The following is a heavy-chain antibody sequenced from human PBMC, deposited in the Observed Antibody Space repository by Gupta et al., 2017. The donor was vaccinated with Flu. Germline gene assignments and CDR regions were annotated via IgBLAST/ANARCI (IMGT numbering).Heavy chain of an antibody. Sequence: EVQLVESGGGLVQPGGSLRLSCAASGFTFSSYEMNWVRQAPGKGLEWVSYISSSGSTIYYADSVKGRFTISRDNAKNSLYLQMNSLRAEDTAVYYCARAWWGSYRYTELDYWGQGTLVTVSS. D-gene: IGHD3-16*02. CDR2: ISSSGSTI. V-gene: IGHV3-48*03. J-gene: IGHJ4*02. CDR1: GFTFSSYE. CDR3: ARAWWGSYRYTELDY.